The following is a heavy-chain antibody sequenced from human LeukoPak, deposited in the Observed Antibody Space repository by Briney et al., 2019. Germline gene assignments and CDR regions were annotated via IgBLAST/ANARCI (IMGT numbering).Heavy chain of an antibody. J-gene: IGHJ6*03. CDR3: ARENCSGGSCYSIYYYYMDV. CDR2: IYHSGST. V-gene: IGHV4-4*02. CDR1: GGSISSSNW. D-gene: IGHD2-15*01. Sequence: SGTLSLTCAVSGGSISSSNWWSWVRQPPGKGLEWIGEIYHSGSTNYNPSLKSRVTISVDKSKNQFSLKLSSVTAADTAVYYCARENCSGGSCYSIYYYYMDVWGKGTTVTVSS.